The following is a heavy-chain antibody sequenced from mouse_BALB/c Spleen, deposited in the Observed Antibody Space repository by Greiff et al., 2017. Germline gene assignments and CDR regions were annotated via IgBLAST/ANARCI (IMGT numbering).Heavy chain of an antibody. CDR3: ARSGYYGSSGYFDV. CDR1: GYTFTSYV. J-gene: IGHJ1*01. D-gene: IGHD1-1*01. CDR2: INPYNDGT. V-gene: IGHV1-14*01. Sequence: EVQLQQSGPELVKPGASVKMSCKASGYTFTSYVMHWVKQKPGQGLEWIGYINPYNDGTKYNEKFKGKATLTSDKSSSTAYMELSSLTSEDSAVYYCARSGYYGSSGYFDVWGAGTTVTVSS.